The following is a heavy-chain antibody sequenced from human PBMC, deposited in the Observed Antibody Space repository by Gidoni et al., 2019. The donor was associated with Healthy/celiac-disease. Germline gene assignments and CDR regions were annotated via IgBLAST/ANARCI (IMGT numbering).Heavy chain of an antibody. J-gene: IGHJ4*02. CDR3: ARLYSNYLYFDY. CDR1: GFTVSSNY. D-gene: IGHD4-4*01. Sequence: EVQLVETGGGLIQPGGSLRRSCAASGFTVSSNYMSWVRQAPGKGLEWVSVIYSGGSTYYADSVKGRFTISRDNSKNTLYLQMNSLRAEDTAVYYCARLYSNYLYFDYWGQGTLVTVSS. V-gene: IGHV3-53*02. CDR2: IYSGGST.